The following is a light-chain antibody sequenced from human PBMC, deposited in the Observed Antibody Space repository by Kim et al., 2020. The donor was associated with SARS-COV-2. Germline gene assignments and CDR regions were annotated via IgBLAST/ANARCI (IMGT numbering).Light chain of an antibody. J-gene: IGKJ1*01. Sequence: ASAGDRVTITGRASQGISSNVAGYQQKPGDVPKLLIYDASALLSGVPSRFSGSGSGTDFTLTISSLQPEDVATYYCQKYNGAPWTFGQGTKVDIK. CDR3: QKYNGAPWT. CDR1: QGISSN. V-gene: IGKV1-27*01. CDR2: DAS.